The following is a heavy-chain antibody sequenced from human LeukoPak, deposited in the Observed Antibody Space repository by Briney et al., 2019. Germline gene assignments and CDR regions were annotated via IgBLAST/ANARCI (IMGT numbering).Heavy chain of an antibody. CDR1: GFTFSSYG. CDR2: IWYDGSNK. CDR3: ARASDYDILTGYPEYFQH. V-gene: IGHV3-33*01. J-gene: IGHJ1*01. D-gene: IGHD3-9*01. Sequence: PGGSLRLSCAASGFTFSSYGMHWVRQAPGKGLEWVAVIWYDGSNKYYADSVKGRFTISRDNSKNTLYLQMNSLRAEDTAVYYCARASDYDILTGYPEYFQHWGQGTLVTVSS.